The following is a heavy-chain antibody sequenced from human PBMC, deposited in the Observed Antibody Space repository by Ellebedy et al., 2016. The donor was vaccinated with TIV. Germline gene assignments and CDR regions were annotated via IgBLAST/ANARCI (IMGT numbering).Heavy chain of an antibody. J-gene: IGHJ6*02. D-gene: IGHD3-10*01. CDR2: IRYDGSNKNDGSNE. CDR1: GFRFSSYG. Sequence: GESLKISCTASGFRFSSYGIHWVRQAPGRGLEWVAFIRYDGSNKNDGSNEYYADSVKGRFTISRDNSKNTLYLQMNSLRIEDTAMYYCAKAYSGHMDVWGQGTSVTVSS. V-gene: IGHV3-30*02. CDR3: AKAYSGHMDV.